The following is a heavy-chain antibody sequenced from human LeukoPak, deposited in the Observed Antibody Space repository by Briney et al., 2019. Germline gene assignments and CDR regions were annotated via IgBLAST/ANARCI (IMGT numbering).Heavy chain of an antibody. CDR3: ARVSDSSGWYSALGDY. V-gene: IGHV1-46*01. Sequence: ASVKVSCKTSGYTFTGYYMHWVRQAPGQGLEWMGIINPSGGGASYAQKFQGRVTMTRDMSTSTVYMELSSLRSEDTAVYYCARVSDSSGWYSALGDYWGQGTLVTVSS. J-gene: IGHJ4*02. CDR2: INPSGGGA. D-gene: IGHD6-19*01. CDR1: GYTFTGYY.